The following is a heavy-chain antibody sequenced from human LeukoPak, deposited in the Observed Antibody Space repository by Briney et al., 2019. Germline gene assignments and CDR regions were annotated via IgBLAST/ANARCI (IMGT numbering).Heavy chain of an antibody. D-gene: IGHD3-22*01. CDR3: ARGLYDSSGSYHFDY. V-gene: IGHV3-21*01. CDR2: ISSSSSYI. CDR1: GFTFSSYS. Sequence: GGSLRLSCAASGFTFSSYSMNWVRQAPGKGLEWVSSISSSSSYIYYADSVKGRFTISRDNAKNSLYLQMNSLRAEDTAVYYCARGLYDSSGSYHFDYWGQGTLVTVSS. J-gene: IGHJ4*02.